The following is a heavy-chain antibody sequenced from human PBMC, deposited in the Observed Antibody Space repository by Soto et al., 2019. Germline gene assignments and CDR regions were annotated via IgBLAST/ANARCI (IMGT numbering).Heavy chain of an antibody. J-gene: IGHJ4*02. D-gene: IGHD4-17*01. CDR3: ARSYATVLDN. CDR1: GGSMSSSNW. V-gene: IGHV4-4*02. Sequence: QVQLQESGPGLVKPSGTLSLTCTVSGGSMSSSNWWNWVRQPPGKGLEGIGEAHHSGRTNYNPSLKSPVPISVDKSKNQFSLKLSSVAAADTAVYYCARSYATVLDNWGQGTLVTVSS. CDR2: AHHSGRT.